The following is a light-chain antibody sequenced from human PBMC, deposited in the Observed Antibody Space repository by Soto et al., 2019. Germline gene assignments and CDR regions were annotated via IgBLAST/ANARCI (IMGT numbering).Light chain of an antibody. J-gene: IGKJ4*01. CDR3: QQYNSYPS. Sequence: DIQMTQSPSTLSASVGDRVTITCRASQSISSWLAWYQQKPGKAPKLLIYKASSLESGVPSRFSGRGSGTEVPHTVSSLQPDDFERYYCQQYNSYPSFGGGTKVEIK. V-gene: IGKV1-5*03. CDR1: QSISSW. CDR2: KAS.